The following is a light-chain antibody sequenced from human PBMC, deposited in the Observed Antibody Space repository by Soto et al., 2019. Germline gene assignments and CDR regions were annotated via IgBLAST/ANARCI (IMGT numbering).Light chain of an antibody. CDR2: DAS. V-gene: IGKV1-5*01. CDR3: QQYSAYPYT. J-gene: IGKJ2*01. Sequence: DIQMTQSPSTLSASVGDRVTITCRASQTISSWLAWHQQKSGRAPKLLIYDASSLEGGVPSRFSGSGSGTEFTLTISSSQAAEFATYCLQQYSAYPYTFGQGSKVEI. CDR1: QTISSW.